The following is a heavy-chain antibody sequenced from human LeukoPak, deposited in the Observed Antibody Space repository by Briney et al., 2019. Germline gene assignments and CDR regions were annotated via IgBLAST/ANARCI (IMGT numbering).Heavy chain of an antibody. CDR3: ARSSTSPGAYYYYYMDV. J-gene: IGHJ6*03. D-gene: IGHD2-2*01. Sequence: SQTLSLTCTVSGDSISSGSYYWSWIRQPPGKGLEWIGYIYYSGSTYYNPSLKSRVTISVDTSKTQFSLKLSSVTAADTAVYYCARSSTSPGAYYYYYMDVWGKGTTVTVSS. CDR2: IYYSGST. V-gene: IGHV4-30-4*08. CDR1: GDSISSGSYY.